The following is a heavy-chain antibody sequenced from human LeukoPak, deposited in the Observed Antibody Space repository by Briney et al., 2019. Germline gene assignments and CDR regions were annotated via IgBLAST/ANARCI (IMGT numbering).Heavy chain of an antibody. CDR2: ISPDSGDT. Sequence: ASVKVSCKASGYTFTDYGISWVRQAPGQGLEWMGWISPDSGDTSFAQKFQGRVTMTTDTSTTTAYMELRGLRSDDTAVYFCAKDHPERYSYGTPFDYWGQGTLVTVSS. CDR1: GYTFTDYG. D-gene: IGHD5-18*01. CDR3: AKDHPERYSYGTPFDY. V-gene: IGHV1-18*01. J-gene: IGHJ4*02.